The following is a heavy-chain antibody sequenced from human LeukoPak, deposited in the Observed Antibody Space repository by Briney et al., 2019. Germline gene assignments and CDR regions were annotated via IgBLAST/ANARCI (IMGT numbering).Heavy chain of an antibody. D-gene: IGHD3-10*01. Sequence: ASVKVSCKASGYTFTSYGISWVRQAPGQGLEWMGWISAYNGNTNYAQKYQGRVTMTTDTSTSTAYMELRSLRSDDTAVYYCARDTPEYYGSGSYFDYWGQGTLVTVSS. CDR1: GYTFTSYG. V-gene: IGHV1-18*01. CDR2: ISAYNGNT. J-gene: IGHJ4*02. CDR3: ARDTPEYYGSGSYFDY.